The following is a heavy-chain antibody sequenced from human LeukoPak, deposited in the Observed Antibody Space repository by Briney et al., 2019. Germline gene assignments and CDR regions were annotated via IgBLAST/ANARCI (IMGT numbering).Heavy chain of an antibody. CDR3: ARDRGYSYGRDYYYYYMDV. D-gene: IGHD5-18*01. J-gene: IGHJ6*03. V-gene: IGHV3-48*01. CDR2: ISSSSSTI. CDR1: GFTFSSYW. Sequence: GGSLRLSCAASGFTFSSYWMSWVRQAPGKGLEWVSYISSSSSTIYYADSVKGRFTISRDNAKNSLYLQMNSLRAEDTAVYYCARDRGYSYGRDYYYYYMDVWGKGTTVTVSS.